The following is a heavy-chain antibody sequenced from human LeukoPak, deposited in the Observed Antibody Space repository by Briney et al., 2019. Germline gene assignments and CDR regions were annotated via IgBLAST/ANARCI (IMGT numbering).Heavy chain of an antibody. V-gene: IGHV2-70*04. D-gene: IGHD5-12*01. J-gene: IGHJ4*02. Sequence: SGPALVKPTQTLTLTCTFSGFSLSTSGMRVSWIRQPPGKALEWLARIDWDDDKYYSTSLKTRLTISKDTSKNQVVLTMTNMDPVDTATYYCARTSSGYDFYYFDYWGQGTLVTVSS. CDR1: GFSLSTSGMR. CDR2: IDWDDDK. CDR3: ARTSSGYDFYYFDY.